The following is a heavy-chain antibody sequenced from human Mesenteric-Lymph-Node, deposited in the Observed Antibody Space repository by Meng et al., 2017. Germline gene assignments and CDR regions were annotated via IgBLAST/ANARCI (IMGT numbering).Heavy chain of an antibody. CDR1: GGTFSSYA. CDR2: IIPIFGTA. V-gene: IGHV1-69*06. Sequence: SVKVSCKASGGTFSSYAISWVRQAPGQGLEWMGGIIPIFGTANYAQKFQGRVTITADKSTSTAYMELRSVTPEDTAVYYCAGGGLVLGSRPWFDPWGQGTLVTVSS. D-gene: IGHD6-19*01. J-gene: IGHJ5*02. CDR3: AGGGLVLGSRPWFDP.